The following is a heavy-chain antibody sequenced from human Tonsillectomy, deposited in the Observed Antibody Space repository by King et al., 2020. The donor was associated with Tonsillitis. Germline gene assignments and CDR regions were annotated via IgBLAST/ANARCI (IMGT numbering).Heavy chain of an antibody. V-gene: IGHV4-59*08. Sequence: QLQESGPGLVKPSETLSLTCTVSGGSISSFYWSWIRQPPGRGLEWIGFLYYSGSTNYNPSFKSRVTISADTSKNQFSLKLSSVTAADPAVYYCARHSSSWTRYNWFGPWGQGTLVTVSS. CDR2: LYYSGST. J-gene: IGHJ5*02. CDR1: GGSISSFY. D-gene: IGHD6-13*01. CDR3: ARHSSSWTRYNWFGP.